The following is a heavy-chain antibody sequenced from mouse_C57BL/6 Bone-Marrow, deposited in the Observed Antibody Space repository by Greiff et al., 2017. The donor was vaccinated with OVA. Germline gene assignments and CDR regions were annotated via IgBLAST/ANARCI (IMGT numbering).Heavy chain of an antibody. Sequence: VHLVESGAELVRPGTSVKMSCKASGYTFTNYWIGWAKQRPGHGLEWIGDIYPGGGYTNYNEKFKGKATLTADKSSSTAYMQFSSLTSEDSAIYYCARRWLRRGYFDYWGQGTTLTVSS. CDR2: IYPGGGYT. J-gene: IGHJ2*01. D-gene: IGHD2-2*01. V-gene: IGHV1-63*01. CDR3: ARRWLRRGYFDY. CDR1: GYTFTNYW.